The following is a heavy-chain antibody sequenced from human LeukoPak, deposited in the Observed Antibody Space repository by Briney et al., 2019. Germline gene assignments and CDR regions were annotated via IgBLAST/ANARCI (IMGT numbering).Heavy chain of an antibody. J-gene: IGHJ6*02. CDR1: GFTFSSYA. Sequence: GRSLRLSCAASGFTFSSYAMHWVRQAPGKGLEWVAVISYDGSNKYYADSVKGRFTISRDNSKNTLYLQMNSLRAEDTAVYYCARDLSIVVVIGFGMDVWGQGTTVTVSS. CDR2: ISYDGSNK. V-gene: IGHV3-30-3*01. D-gene: IGHD3-22*01. CDR3: ARDLSIVVVIGFGMDV.